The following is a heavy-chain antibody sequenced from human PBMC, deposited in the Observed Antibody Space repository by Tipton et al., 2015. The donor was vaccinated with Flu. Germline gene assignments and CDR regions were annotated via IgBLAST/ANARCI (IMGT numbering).Heavy chain of an antibody. CDR3: ARDPDYGDGPLDS. CDR2: INSEGSST. CDR1: GFTFSNSW. Sequence: SLRLSCAASGFTFSNSWMHWVRQVSGKGLEWVSRINSEGSSTFYADSVKGRFTISRDNAKNTLYLQLNSLRAEDTAVYYCARDPDYGDGPLDSWGQGILVTVSS. D-gene: IGHD2-21*02. V-gene: IGHV3-74*01. J-gene: IGHJ4*02.